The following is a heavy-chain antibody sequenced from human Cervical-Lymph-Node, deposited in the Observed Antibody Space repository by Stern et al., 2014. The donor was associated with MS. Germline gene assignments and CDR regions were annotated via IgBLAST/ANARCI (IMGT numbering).Heavy chain of an antibody. J-gene: IGHJ5*02. Sequence: VQLVESGAEVQKPGSSVKVSCKASGGTFSSYAISWGRQAPGQGLDWKGGIIPIFGTANYAQKFQGRITITADESTSTAYMELSSLRSEDTAVYYCARGYSNRYNGFDPWGQGTLVTVSS. CDR3: ARGYSNRYNGFDP. CDR1: GGTFSSYA. V-gene: IGHV1-69*01. D-gene: IGHD5-12*01. CDR2: IIPIFGTA.